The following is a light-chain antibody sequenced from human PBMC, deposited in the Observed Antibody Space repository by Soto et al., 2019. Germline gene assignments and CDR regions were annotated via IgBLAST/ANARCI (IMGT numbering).Light chain of an antibody. CDR1: QSVSSR. CDR3: QQYKSSSLS. J-gene: IGKJ4*01. CDR2: DAS. Sequence: DIEMTQSPSTLSASVGDRVTISCRASQSVSSRLAWYQRKPGQAPRVLIYDASTMDSGVPSRFSGSGSGTEFTLTISSLQSDDFATYYCQQYKSSSLSFGEGTKVEIK. V-gene: IGKV1-5*01.